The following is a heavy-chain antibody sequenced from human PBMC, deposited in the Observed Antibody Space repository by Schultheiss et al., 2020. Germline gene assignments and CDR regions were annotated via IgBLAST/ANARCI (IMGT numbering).Heavy chain of an antibody. D-gene: IGHD2-15*01. V-gene: IGHV4-39*07. CDR3: ARRVGGWPDAFDI. Sequence: SETLSLTCTVSGGSISSSSYYWGWIRQPPGKGLEWIGYIYYSGSTYYNPSLKSRVIISVDTSKNQFSLKLSSVTAADTAVYYCARRVGGWPDAFDIWGQGTMVNV. CDR2: IYYSGST. J-gene: IGHJ3*02. CDR1: GGSISSSSYY.